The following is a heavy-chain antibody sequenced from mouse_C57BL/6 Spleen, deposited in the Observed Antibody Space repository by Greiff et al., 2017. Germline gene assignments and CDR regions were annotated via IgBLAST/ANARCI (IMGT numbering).Heavy chain of an antibody. Sequence: EVNVVESGGGLVKPGGSLKLSCAASGFTFSDYGMHWVRQAPEKGLEWVAYISSGSSTIYYADTVKGRFTISRDNAKNTLFLQMTSLRSEDTAMYYCATNSNWYFDYWGQGTTLTVSS. CDR3: ATNSNWYFDY. D-gene: IGHD4-1*01. CDR2: ISSGSSTI. V-gene: IGHV5-17*01. J-gene: IGHJ2*01. CDR1: GFTFSDYG.